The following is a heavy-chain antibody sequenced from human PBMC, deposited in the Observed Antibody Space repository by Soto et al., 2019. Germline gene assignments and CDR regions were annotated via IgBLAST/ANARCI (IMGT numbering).Heavy chain of an antibody. Sequence: GEALKISCTVSGYSFARIWIGWVRQMPGKGLEWMGIIYPGDSDTRYNPSFQGQVTISADKSINTAYLQWNSLKASDTAIYYCARHQLFGYSSPFDYWGQGTLVTVSS. D-gene: IGHD5-12*01. CDR1: GYSFARIW. CDR3: ARHQLFGYSSPFDY. CDR2: IYPGDSDT. J-gene: IGHJ4*01. V-gene: IGHV5-51*01.